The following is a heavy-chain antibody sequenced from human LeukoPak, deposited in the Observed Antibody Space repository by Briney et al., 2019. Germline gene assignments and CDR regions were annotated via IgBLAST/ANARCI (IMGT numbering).Heavy chain of an antibody. D-gene: IGHD3-10*01. CDR2: ISGSGGST. CDR1: GFTFSSYG. Sequence: GGSLRLSYAGSGFTFSSYGMSWVRQAPGKGLEWVTAISGSGGSTYYADSVKGRFTISRDNSKNTLYLQMNSLRAEDTAVYYCELELWFGEYDFDYWGQGTLVTVSS. CDR3: ELELWFGEYDFDY. J-gene: IGHJ4*02. V-gene: IGHV3-23*01.